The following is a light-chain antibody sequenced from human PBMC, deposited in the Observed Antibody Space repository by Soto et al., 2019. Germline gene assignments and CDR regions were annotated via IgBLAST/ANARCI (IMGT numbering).Light chain of an antibody. CDR1: TSDIGGYNY. CDR3: SSYRASSTL. Sequence: QLVLTQPASVSGSPGQSITISCTGSTSDIGGYNYVSWYQQHPGKAPKLLIYDVSYRPSGISDRFSGSKSGNTASLTISGLQPEDEADYYCSSYRASSTLFRGGTKLTGL. V-gene: IGLV2-14*03. CDR2: DVS. J-gene: IGLJ2*01.